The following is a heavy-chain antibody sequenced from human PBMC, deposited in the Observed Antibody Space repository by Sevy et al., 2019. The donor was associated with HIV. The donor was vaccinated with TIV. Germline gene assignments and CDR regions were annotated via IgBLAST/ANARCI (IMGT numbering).Heavy chain of an antibody. Sequence: GGSLRLSCAASGFSLTTSDMHWVRQAPGKGLEWVAYVRNDGSNKYYADSVRDRFTISRDSPKNTLYLQMNSARDEDTAIYYCARGRKTTEEWLEELDYYYGLDVWGQGTTVTVSS. D-gene: IGHD2-8*01. J-gene: IGHJ6*02. V-gene: IGHV3-30*02. CDR1: GFSLTTSD. CDR2: VRNDGSNK. CDR3: ARGRKTTEEWLEELDYYYGLDV.